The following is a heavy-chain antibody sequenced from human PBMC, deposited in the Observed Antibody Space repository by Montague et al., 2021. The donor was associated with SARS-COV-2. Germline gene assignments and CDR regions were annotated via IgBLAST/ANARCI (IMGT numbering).Heavy chain of an antibody. J-gene: IGHJ5*02. D-gene: IGHD6-13*01. Sequence: SETLSLTCAVYGGSFSGYYWSWIRQPPGKGLERIGEINHSGSTNYNPSLKSRVTISVDTSKNQFSLKLSSVTAADTAVYYCARSGYSSSWYGFRSWFDPWGQGTLVTVSS. CDR3: ARSGYSSSWYGFRSWFDP. V-gene: IGHV4-34*01. CDR1: GGSFSGYY. CDR2: INHSGST.